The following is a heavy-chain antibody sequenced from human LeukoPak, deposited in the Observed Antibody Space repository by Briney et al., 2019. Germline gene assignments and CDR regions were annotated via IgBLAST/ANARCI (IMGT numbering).Heavy chain of an antibody. D-gene: IGHD6-19*01. Sequence: ASVKVSCKSSGYTFTSYAMHWVRQAPGQRLEWMGWINAGNGNTKYSQKFQGRVTITRDTFASTAYMELSSLRSEDTAVYYCAREAVARKTDAFDIWGQGTMVTVSS. V-gene: IGHV1-3*01. CDR1: GYTFTSYA. J-gene: IGHJ3*02. CDR3: AREAVARKTDAFDI. CDR2: INAGNGNT.